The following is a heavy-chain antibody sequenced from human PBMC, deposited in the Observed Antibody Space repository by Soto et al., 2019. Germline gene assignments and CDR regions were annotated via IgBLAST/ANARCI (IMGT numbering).Heavy chain of an antibody. D-gene: IGHD3-3*01. CDR3: ARGRILGNPSYYYYGMDV. CDR2: IYYSGST. Sequence: SETLSLTCTVSGGSVSSGSYYWSWIRQPPGKGLEWIGYIYYSGSTNYNPSLKSRVTISVDTSKNQFSLKLSSVTAADTAVYYCARGRILGNPSYYYYGMDVWGQATTVTVSS. CDR1: GGSVSSGSYY. J-gene: IGHJ6*02. V-gene: IGHV4-61*01.